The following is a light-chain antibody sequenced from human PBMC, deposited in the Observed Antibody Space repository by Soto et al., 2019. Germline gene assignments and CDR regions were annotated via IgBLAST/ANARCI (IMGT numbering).Light chain of an antibody. CDR2: LGS. CDR3: MQALQTPPWT. CDR1: QSLLHSNGYNY. Sequence: DIVMTQSHLSLPVTPGEPSSISCRSIQSLLHSNGYNYLDWYLQKPGQSPQLLIYLGSNRASGVPDRFSGSGSGTDFTLKISRVEAEDVGVYYCMQALQTPPWTFGQGTKVDIK. V-gene: IGKV2-28*01. J-gene: IGKJ1*01.